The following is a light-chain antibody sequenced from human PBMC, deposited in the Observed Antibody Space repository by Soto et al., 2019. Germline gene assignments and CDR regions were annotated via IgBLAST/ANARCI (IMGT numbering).Light chain of an antibody. J-gene: IGKJ4*01. Sequence: EVVLTQSPATLSLSPGERATLSCRASQNIYTSLAWYQQKPGQAPRLLIYDASNRATGIPARFSGSGSGTDFTLTVSSLEPEDFAVYYCQQRDNWQLTFGGGTVLEIK. CDR2: DAS. CDR1: QNIYTS. V-gene: IGKV3-11*01. CDR3: QQRDNWQLT.